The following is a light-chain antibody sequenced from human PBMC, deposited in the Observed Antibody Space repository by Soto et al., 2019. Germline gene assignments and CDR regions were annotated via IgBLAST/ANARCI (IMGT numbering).Light chain of an antibody. V-gene: IGLV1-40*01. Sequence: QSVLTQPPSVSGAPGQRVTISCTGSSSNIGAGYDIHWYQQLPGTAPKLLIYDNNNRPSGVPDRFSGSKSGTSASLALTGLQAEDEADYYCQSYDYSLSGYVFGTGTKVTVL. CDR1: SSNIGAGYD. CDR2: DNN. CDR3: QSYDYSLSGYV. J-gene: IGLJ1*01.